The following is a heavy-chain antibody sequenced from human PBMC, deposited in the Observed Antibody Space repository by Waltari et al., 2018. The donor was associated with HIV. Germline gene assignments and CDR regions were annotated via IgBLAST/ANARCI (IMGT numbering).Heavy chain of an antibody. D-gene: IGHD3-22*01. Sequence: QVQLVQSGAEVKKPGASVKVSCKASGYTFTAYYMHRVRQAPGQGLEWMGRINLNSGDTNYGQKFQGRVTMIRDTSISTAYMELSRLRSDDTAVYYCARDSYYYDSSGFFPDFWGQGTLVTVSS. CDR1: GYTFTAYY. V-gene: IGHV1-2*06. CDR3: ARDSYYYDSSGFFPDF. J-gene: IGHJ4*02. CDR2: INLNSGDT.